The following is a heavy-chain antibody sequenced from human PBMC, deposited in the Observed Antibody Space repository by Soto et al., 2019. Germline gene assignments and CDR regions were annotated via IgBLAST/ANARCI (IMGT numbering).Heavy chain of an antibody. J-gene: IGHJ3*02. CDR2: TYYSGST. CDR3: AREEAGAFDI. V-gene: IGHV4-31*02. D-gene: IGHD3-10*01. Sequence: WTWLRQYPGKGLEWIGYTYYSGSTYYNPSLKSRLTISVDTSKNQFSLRLSSVTAADTAVYYCAREEAGAFDIWGQGTMVTVSS.